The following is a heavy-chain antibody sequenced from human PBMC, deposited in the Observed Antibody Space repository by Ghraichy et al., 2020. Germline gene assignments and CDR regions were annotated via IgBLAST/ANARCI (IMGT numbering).Heavy chain of an antibody. CDR2: ISWDGGST. CDR1: GFTFDDYA. CDR3: AKDMGIAAAGHAHFDY. V-gene: IGHV3-43D*03. Sequence: GGSLRLSCAASGFTFDDYAMHWVRQSPGKGLEWVSLISWDGGSTYYADSVKGRFTISRDNSKNSLYLQMNSLRAEDTALYYCAKDMGIAAAGHAHFDYWGQGTLVTVSS. J-gene: IGHJ4*02. D-gene: IGHD6-13*01.